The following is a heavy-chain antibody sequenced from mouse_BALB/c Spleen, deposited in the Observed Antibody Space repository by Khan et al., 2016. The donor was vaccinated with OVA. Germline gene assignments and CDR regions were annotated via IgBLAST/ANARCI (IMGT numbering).Heavy chain of an antibody. CDR2: INSGGSA. V-gene: IGHV5-6-5*01. CDR3: GRGHFYGTTYDYWYFDV. CDR1: GFTFSSYA. Sequence: EVELVESGGGSVKPGGSLKLSCAASGFTFSSYAMSWVRQTPEKRLEWVASINSGGSAYSLDSLQGRFTISRDNARNILYLQMSSLRSEDTAMYYCGRGHFYGTTYDYWYFDVWGAGTTVTGSS. D-gene: IGHD1-1*01. J-gene: IGHJ1*01.